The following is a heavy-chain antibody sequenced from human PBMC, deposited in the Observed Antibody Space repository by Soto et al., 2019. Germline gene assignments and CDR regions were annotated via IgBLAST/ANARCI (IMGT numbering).Heavy chain of an antibody. J-gene: IGHJ5*02. CDR1: GYTFTSYG. CDR3: ARDRVVVVPAAGNWFDP. Sequence: ASVKVSCKASGYTFTSYGISWVRQAPGQGLEWMGWISAYNGNTNYAQKLQGRVTVTTDTSTSTAYMELRSLRSDGTAVYYCARDRVVVVPAAGNWFDPWGQGTLVTVSS. D-gene: IGHD2-2*01. CDR2: ISAYNGNT. V-gene: IGHV1-18*04.